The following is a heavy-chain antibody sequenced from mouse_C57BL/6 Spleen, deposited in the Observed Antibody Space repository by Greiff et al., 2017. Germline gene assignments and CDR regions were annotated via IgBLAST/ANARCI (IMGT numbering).Heavy chain of an antibody. CDR1: GYTFTSYW. V-gene: IGHV1-7*01. CDR2: INPSSGYT. Sequence: VQLQQSGAELAKPGASVKLSCKASGYTFTSYWMHWVKQRPGQGLEWIGYINPSSGYTKYNQKFKDKATLTADKSSRTAYMQLGSLTYEDSAVYYCAREGLTTALFGDYWGQGTTLTVSS. CDR3: AREGLTTALFGDY. D-gene: IGHD1-2*01. J-gene: IGHJ2*01.